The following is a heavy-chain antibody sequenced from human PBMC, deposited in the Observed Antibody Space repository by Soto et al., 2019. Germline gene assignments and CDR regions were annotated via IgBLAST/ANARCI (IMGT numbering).Heavy chain of an antibody. CDR2: VYHTGDT. V-gene: IGHV4-4*02. CDR1: GGTVASSHW. D-gene: IGHD2-21*02. Sequence: LETLSLTCVVSGGTVASSHWLSWVRQSPGGGLEWIGNVYHTGDTNLNPSLQSRVAISVDKSNNQFSLRLNSLTAADTAVYFCAREIVTAGGNNYFDPWGPGTLVTVSS. CDR3: AREIVTAGGNNYFDP. J-gene: IGHJ5*02.